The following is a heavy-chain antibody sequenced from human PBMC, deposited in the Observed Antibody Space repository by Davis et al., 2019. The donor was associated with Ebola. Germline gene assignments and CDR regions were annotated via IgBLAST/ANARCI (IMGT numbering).Heavy chain of an antibody. CDR2: ISYDGSYT. CDR3: ARDPSVNIVILLGKWFDP. Sequence: GESLKISCAASGFTFSSHAMHWVRQAPGKGLEWVAVISYDGSYTYYADSVKGRFTVSRDNSKNTLYLQLNSLRAEDTAVYYCARDPSVNIVILLGKWFDPWGQGTPVTVSS. V-gene: IGHV3-30-3*01. D-gene: IGHD2/OR15-2a*01. CDR1: GFTFSSHA. J-gene: IGHJ5*02.